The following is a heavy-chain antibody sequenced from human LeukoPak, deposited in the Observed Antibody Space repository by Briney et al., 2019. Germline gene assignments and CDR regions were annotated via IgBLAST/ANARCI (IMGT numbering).Heavy chain of an antibody. CDR2: IYYSGST. CDR1: GGSISSSSYY. D-gene: IGHD1-26*01. J-gene: IGHJ4*02. Sequence: PSETLSLTCTVSGGSISSSSYYWGWIRQPPGKGLEWIGSIYYSGSTYSNPSLKSRVTISVDTSKNQFSLKLSSVTAADTAVYYCARLGWGIVGATPYFDYWGQGTLVTVSS. V-gene: IGHV4-39*01. CDR3: ARLGWGIVGATPYFDY.